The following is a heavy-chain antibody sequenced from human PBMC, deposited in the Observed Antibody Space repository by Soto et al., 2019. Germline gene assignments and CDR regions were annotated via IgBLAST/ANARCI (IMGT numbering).Heavy chain of an antibody. D-gene: IGHD2-2*01. CDR2: IKNRANNYAT. J-gene: IGHJ5*02. CDR3: IFFSEVGDHQNRIFFPCQRTSDP. Sequence: PGGSLRPSCAGSSFTFSDCAIHRVRQASGKELEWVGRIKNRANNYATASAASLKGRFTVSRDDSTNTAYLQMNSLETDDTAVYYFIFFSEVGDHQNRIFFPCQRTSDP. V-gene: IGHV3-73*01. CDR1: SFTFSDCA.